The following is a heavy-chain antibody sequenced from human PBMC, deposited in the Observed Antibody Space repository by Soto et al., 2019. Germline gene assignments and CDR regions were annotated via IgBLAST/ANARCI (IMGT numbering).Heavy chain of an antibody. CDR2: ISYDGSNK. J-gene: IGHJ4*02. Sequence: QVQLVESGGGVVQPGRSLRLSCAASGFTFSSYGMHWVRQAPGKGLEWVAVISYDGSNKYYADSVKGRFTISRDNSKNTLYLQMNSLRAEDTAVYYCAKTKESPSYDYWGQGTLVTVSS. D-gene: IGHD3-10*01. CDR1: GFTFSSYG. V-gene: IGHV3-30*18. CDR3: AKTKESPSYDY.